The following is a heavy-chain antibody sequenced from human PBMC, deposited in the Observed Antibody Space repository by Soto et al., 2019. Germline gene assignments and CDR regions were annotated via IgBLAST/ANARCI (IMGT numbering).Heavy chain of an antibody. CDR1: GFTFSGYG. V-gene: IGHV3-30*18. J-gene: IGHJ4*02. CDR2: ISYDETAT. CDR3: AKGSEWLVTWYFDY. D-gene: IGHD6-19*01. Sequence: QVQLVESGGGVVQPGTSLRLSCAASGFTFSGYGVHWVRQAPGKGLAWVATISYDETATYYSDSVKGRFTISRDNSKNTLFLQMNSLRAEDTSMYYCAKGSEWLVTWYFDYWGQGTLVTVSS.